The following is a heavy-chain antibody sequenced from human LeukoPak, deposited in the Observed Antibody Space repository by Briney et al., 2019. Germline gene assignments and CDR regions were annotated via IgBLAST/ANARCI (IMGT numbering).Heavy chain of an antibody. J-gene: IGHJ3*02. CDR1: GVSISSGSNY. CDR2: IYSRDST. V-gene: IGHV4-39*07. CDR3: ARSDGYGLVGI. Sequence: RSSETLSLTCSVSGVSISSGSNYWGWIRQPPGKTLEWIGSIYSRDSTYYNPSLKCRVIILIDTTKNHFSLNLSSVTAADTAVYYCARSDGYGLVGIWGQGTMVTVSS. D-gene: IGHD3-10*01.